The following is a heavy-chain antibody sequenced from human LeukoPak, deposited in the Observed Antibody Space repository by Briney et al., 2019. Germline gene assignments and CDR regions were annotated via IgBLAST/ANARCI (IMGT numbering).Heavy chain of an antibody. V-gene: IGHV3-48*01. Sequence: GGSLRLSCAASGFTFSSYSMNWVRQAPGKGLEWVSYISSSSSTIYYADSVKGRFTISRDNAKNSLYLQMNSLRAEDTAVYYCARDQGRSCSSTSCYTSLGYWGQGTLVTVSS. CDR1: GFTFSSYS. CDR2: ISSSSSTI. J-gene: IGHJ4*02. CDR3: ARDQGRSCSSTSCYTSLGY. D-gene: IGHD2-2*02.